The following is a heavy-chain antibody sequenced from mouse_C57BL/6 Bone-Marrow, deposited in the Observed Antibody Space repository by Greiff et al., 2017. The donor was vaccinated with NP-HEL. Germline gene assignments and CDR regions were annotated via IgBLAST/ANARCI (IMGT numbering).Heavy chain of an antibody. D-gene: IGHD3-1*01. CDR3: ARDGRAYAMDY. Sequence: EVKLQESGPGLVKPSQSLSLTCSVTGYSITSGYYWNWIRQFPGNKLEWMGYISYDGSNNYNPSLKNRISITRDTSKNQLFLKLNSVTTEDTATYYCARDGRAYAMDYWGQGTSVTVSS. J-gene: IGHJ4*01. CDR1: GYSITSGYY. V-gene: IGHV3-6*01. CDR2: ISYDGSN.